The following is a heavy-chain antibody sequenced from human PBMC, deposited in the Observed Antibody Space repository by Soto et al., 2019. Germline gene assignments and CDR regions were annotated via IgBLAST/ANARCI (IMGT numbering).Heavy chain of an antibody. D-gene: IGHD3-16*02. V-gene: IGHV3-23*01. CDR1: GFTFSSYA. CDR2: ISGSGGST. J-gene: IGHJ4*02. Sequence: LRLSCAASGFTFSSYAMSWVRQAPGKGLGWVSAISGSGGSTYYADSVKGRFTISRDNSKNTLYLQMNSLRAEDTAVYYCAKVTSDDYVWGSYRYFDYWGQGTQVTVSS. CDR3: AKVTSDDYVWGSYRYFDY.